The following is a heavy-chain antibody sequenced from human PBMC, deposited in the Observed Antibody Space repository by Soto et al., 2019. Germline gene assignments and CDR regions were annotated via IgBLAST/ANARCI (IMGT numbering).Heavy chain of an antibody. CDR1: GGTFIKYA. V-gene: IGHV1-69*01. J-gene: IGHJ1*01. CDR2: ITPTSGTA. Sequence: QVQLVQSGAEVKKPGSSVKVSCKASGGTFIKYAINWVRQAPGQGLEWLGGITPTSGTANYPQKFQDRVTITADESTSTVYMELSSLRSEDTATYYCARAPVAGTEYFQHWGQGTLVTVSP. D-gene: IGHD6-19*01. CDR3: ARAPVAGTEYFQH.